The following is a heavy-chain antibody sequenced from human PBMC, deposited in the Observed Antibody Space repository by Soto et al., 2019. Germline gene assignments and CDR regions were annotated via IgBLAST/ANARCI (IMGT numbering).Heavy chain of an antibody. CDR3: AKDPHLGAVDGAYFQN. CDR2: ICNSSSYR. Sequence: PGGSLRLSCAAPGFNFSIYRMNWVRQAPGKGLEWVSYICNSSSYRYYADSLKGQFTISRDNAKNSLFLQMNSLRDEDTVVYYCAKDPHLGAVDGAYFQNWGQGTLVTVSS. J-gene: IGHJ1*01. CDR1: GFNFSIYR. V-gene: IGHV3-21*05. D-gene: IGHD6-19*01.